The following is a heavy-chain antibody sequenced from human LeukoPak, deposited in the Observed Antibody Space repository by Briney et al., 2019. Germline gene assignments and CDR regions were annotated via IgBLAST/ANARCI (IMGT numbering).Heavy chain of an antibody. CDR1: GFTFSSYA. CDR3: AKSLPPGYIVVVPAAYYYYGMDV. CDR2: ISGGGGST. D-gene: IGHD2-2*01. Sequence: GGSLRLSCAASGFTFSSYAMSWVRQAPGKGLEWVSAISGGGGSTYYADSVKGRFTISRDNSKNTLYLQMNSLRAEDAAVYYCAKSLPPGYIVVVPAAYYYYGMDVWGQGTTVTVSS. V-gene: IGHV3-23*01. J-gene: IGHJ6*02.